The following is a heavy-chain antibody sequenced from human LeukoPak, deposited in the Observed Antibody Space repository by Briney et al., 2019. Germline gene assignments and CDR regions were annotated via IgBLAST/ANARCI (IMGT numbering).Heavy chain of an antibody. Sequence: SVKVSCKASGGTFSSYAISWLRQALGQGLEWMGGIIPIFGTANYAQKFQGRVTITADESTSTAYMELSSLRSEDTAVYYCASLDFWSGYYASPYYYYYMDVWGKGTTVTVSS. CDR1: GGTFSSYA. CDR2: IIPIFGTA. V-gene: IGHV1-69*01. CDR3: ASLDFWSGYYASPYYYYYMDV. D-gene: IGHD3-3*01. J-gene: IGHJ6*03.